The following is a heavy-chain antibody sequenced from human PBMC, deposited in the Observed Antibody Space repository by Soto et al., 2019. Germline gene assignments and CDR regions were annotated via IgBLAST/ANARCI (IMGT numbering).Heavy chain of an antibody. CDR2: INPKSGGT. V-gene: IGHV1-2*02. CDR3: ALPIVVTDTFDY. Sequence: AASVKVSCKASGYTFSDYSIYWVRQAPGQGLEWVGWINPKSGGTNYAQQFRGRVTMTRDSSITTAYMELSRLTSDDTALYYCALPIVVTDTFDYWGQGTLVTVSS. J-gene: IGHJ4*02. CDR1: GYTFSDYS. D-gene: IGHD3-22*01.